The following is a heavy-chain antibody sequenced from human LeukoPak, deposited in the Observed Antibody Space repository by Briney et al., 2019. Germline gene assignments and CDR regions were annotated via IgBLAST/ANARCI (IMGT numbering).Heavy chain of an antibody. CDR1: GFTVSSNY. D-gene: IGHD3-22*01. J-gene: IGHJ4*02. V-gene: IGHV3-66*01. CDR3: AREGYFDSSGPSG. CDR2: IYSGGST. Sequence: PGGSLRLSCAASGFTVSSNYMSWVRQAPGKGLEWVPLIYSGGSTYYADSVKGRFTISRDNSKNTLYLQMNSLRAEDTAVYYCAREGYFDSSGPSGWGQGTLVTVSS.